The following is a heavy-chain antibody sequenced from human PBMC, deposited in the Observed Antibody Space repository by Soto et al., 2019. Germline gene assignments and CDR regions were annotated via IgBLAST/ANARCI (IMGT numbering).Heavy chain of an antibody. CDR1: GGSISSYY. CDR3: AREDEQILRYGMDV. CDR2: IYYSGST. V-gene: IGHV4-59*01. Sequence: SETLSLTCTVSGGSISSYYWSWIRQPPGKGLEWIGYIYYSGSTNYNPSLKSRVTISVDTSKNQFSLKLSSVTAADTAVYYCAREDEQILRYGMDVWGQGTTVTVSS. D-gene: IGHD2-8*01. J-gene: IGHJ6*02.